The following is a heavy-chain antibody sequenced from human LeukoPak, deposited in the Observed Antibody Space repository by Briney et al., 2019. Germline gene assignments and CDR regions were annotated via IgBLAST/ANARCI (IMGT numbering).Heavy chain of an antibody. Sequence: PGGSLRPSCAASGFTFSHYWMSWVRQSPKKGLEWVAHINQDGSQIFYVDSVRGRFIISRDNDKNSVYVQMNSLRAEDTAVYYCARGFSWGFDYWDQGTLVTVSS. J-gene: IGHJ4*02. CDR2: INQDGSQI. D-gene: IGHD3-16*01. CDR1: GFTFSHYW. CDR3: ARGFSWGFDY. V-gene: IGHV3-7*04.